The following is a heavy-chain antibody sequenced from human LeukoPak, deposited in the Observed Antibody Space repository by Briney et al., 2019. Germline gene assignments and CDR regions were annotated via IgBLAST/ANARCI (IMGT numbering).Heavy chain of an antibody. Sequence: ASVKVSCKASGYTFTSYAMNWVRQAPGQGLEWMGWINTNTGNPTYAQGFTGRFVFSLDTSVSTAYLQISSLKAEDTAVYYCARDQVEMATIKDFDYWGQGTLVTVSS. D-gene: IGHD5-24*01. J-gene: IGHJ4*02. CDR1: GYTFTSYA. CDR3: ARDQVEMATIKDFDY. CDR2: INTNTGNP. V-gene: IGHV7-4-1*02.